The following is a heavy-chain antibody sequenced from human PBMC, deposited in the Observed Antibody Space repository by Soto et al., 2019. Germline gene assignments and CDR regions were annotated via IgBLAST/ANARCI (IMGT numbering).Heavy chain of an antibody. CDR3: ARGRYGDY. Sequence: QVHLVQSGAEVKKPGASVKVSCKASGYTFTSYGITWVRQAPGQGLEWMGWISAHNGNTDYAQKLQGRVIVTRDTATSTDYMELRSLRSDDTAVYYCARGRYGDYWGQCALVTVSS. J-gene: IGHJ4*02. V-gene: IGHV1-18*01. D-gene: IGHD1-1*01. CDR2: ISAHNGNT. CDR1: GYTFTSYG.